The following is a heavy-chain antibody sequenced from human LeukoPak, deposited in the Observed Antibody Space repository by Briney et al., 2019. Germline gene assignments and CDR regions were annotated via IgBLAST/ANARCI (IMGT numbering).Heavy chain of an antibody. J-gene: IGHJ5*02. D-gene: IGHD2-15*01. V-gene: IGHV3-11*03. CDR1: GFTFSDYY. CDR2: INGSSSDT. CDR3: ARRGTTYCTVDSCHPNWFDP. Sequence: SGGSLRLSCAASGFTFSDYYMTWIRQAPGRGLEWISYINGSSSDTNYADSVRGRFTISRDNAKNSLYLLMNSLRVEDTAVYYCARRGTTYCTVDSCHPNWFDPWGQGTLVTVSS.